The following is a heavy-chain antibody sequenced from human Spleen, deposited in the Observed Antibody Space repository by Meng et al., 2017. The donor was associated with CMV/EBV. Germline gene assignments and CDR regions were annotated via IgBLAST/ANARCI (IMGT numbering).Heavy chain of an antibody. Sequence: GESLKISCTTSGFTFSNYAMHWVRQAPGKGLEWVALIWYDGSNKYYADSVKGRFSISRDNSKNTVWLQMNSLRAEDTALYYCARDYLRIAAAYYYGMDVWGQGTTVTVSS. D-gene: IGHD6-13*01. CDR2: IWYDGSNK. CDR3: ARDYLRIAAAYYYGMDV. V-gene: IGHV3-33*01. CDR1: GFTFSNYA. J-gene: IGHJ6*02.